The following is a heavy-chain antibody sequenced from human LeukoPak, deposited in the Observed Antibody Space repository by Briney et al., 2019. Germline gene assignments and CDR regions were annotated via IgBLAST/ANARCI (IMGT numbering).Heavy chain of an antibody. J-gene: IGHJ3*01. CDR1: GFTFSNYA. Sequence: GGSLRLSCAPSGFTFSNYALISVRQAPGKRLEWISSIRMTGGTTYYTDSVKGRCTIYRDNYRNTVYLKMNRLRAEDTALYFCGKDSNGYYVGAFDFWGPGTMVTVSS. D-gene: IGHD4-17*01. V-gene: IGHV3-23*01. CDR3: GKDSNGYYVGAFDF. CDR2: IRMTGGTT.